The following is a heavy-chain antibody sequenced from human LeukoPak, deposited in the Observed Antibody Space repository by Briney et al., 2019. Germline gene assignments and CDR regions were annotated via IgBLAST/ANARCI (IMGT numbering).Heavy chain of an antibody. CDR2: ISSSSSTI. Sequence: QPGGSLRLSCAASGFTFSSYIMNWVRQAPGKGLEWVSYISSSSSTIYYADSVRGRFTISRDNAKNSLYLQMNSLRGEDTAVYYCARKTGGSLDIWGQGTMVTVSS. D-gene: IGHD7-27*01. J-gene: IGHJ3*02. CDR3: ARKTGGSLDI. V-gene: IGHV3-48*01. CDR1: GFTFSSYI.